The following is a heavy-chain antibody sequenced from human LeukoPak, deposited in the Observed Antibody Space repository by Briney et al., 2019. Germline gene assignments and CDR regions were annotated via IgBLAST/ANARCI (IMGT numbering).Heavy chain of an antibody. CDR3: ARDRAFSKYYDILTGYSPGDY. J-gene: IGHJ4*02. D-gene: IGHD3-9*01. V-gene: IGHV1-18*04. CDR1: GYTFTSYG. CDR2: ISAYNGNT. Sequence: ASVKVSWTASGYTFTSYGISWVRQAPEQGLEWMGWISAYNGNTNYAQKLQGRVTMTTDTSTSTAYMELRSLRSDDTAVYYCARDRAFSKYYDILTGYSPGDYWGQGTLVTVSS.